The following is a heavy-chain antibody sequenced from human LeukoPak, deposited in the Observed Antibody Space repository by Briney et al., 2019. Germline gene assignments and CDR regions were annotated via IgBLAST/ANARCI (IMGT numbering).Heavy chain of an antibody. CDR3: VRQSGEYCTNGICYLFDY. CDR2: IYYSGST. V-gene: IGHV4-59*08. D-gene: IGHD2-8*01. J-gene: IGHJ4*02. Sequence: SETLSLTCTVSGGSISSYYWSWIRQPPGKGLEWIGYIYYSGSTNYNPSLKSRVTISVDTSKNQFSLKLSSVTAADTAMYYCVRQSGEYCTNGICYLFDYWGQGILVTVSS. CDR1: GGSISSYY.